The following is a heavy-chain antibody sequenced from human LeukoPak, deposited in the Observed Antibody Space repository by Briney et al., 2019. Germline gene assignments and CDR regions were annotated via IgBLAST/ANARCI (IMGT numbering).Heavy chain of an antibody. J-gene: IGHJ4*02. Sequence: GGSLRLSCAASGFTFSSYAMSWVRQAPGKGLEWVVFIRYDGSNKYYADSVKGRFTISRDNSKNTLYLQMNSLRAEGTAIYYCAKVDGSRTGSCFDHWGQGTLVTVSS. CDR1: GFTFSSYA. CDR2: IRYDGSNK. D-gene: IGHD1-14*01. CDR3: AKVDGSRTGSCFDH. V-gene: IGHV3-30*02.